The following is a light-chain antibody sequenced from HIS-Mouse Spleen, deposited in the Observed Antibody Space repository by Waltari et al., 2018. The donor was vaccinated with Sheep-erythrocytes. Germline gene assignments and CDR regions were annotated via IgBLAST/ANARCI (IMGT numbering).Light chain of an antibody. Sequence: AIQLTKSPSSLSASVGDRVTITCRASQVISSDLAWYQQKPGKAPKLLIYDASSLASGVPSRFSGSESGTDFTLTISSLQPEDFTTYYCQQFNSYLYTFGQGTKLEIK. CDR1: QVISSD. CDR3: QQFNSYLYT. CDR2: DAS. V-gene: IGKV1-13*02. J-gene: IGKJ2*01.